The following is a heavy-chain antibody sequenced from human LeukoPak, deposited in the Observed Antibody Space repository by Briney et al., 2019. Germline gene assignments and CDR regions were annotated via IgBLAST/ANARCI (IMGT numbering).Heavy chain of an antibody. CDR2: IRGSGGST. V-gene: IGHV3-23*01. CDR1: GFTFSSYA. D-gene: IGHD3-22*01. J-gene: IGHJ4*02. CDR3: AKLPMYYDSSGLGY. Sequence: GGSLRLSCAASGFTFSSYAMSWVRQAPGKGLEWVSGIRGSGGSTFYADSVKGRFTISRDNSKSTLFLQMNSLRAEDTAVYYCAKLPMYYDSSGLGYWGQGTLVTVSS.